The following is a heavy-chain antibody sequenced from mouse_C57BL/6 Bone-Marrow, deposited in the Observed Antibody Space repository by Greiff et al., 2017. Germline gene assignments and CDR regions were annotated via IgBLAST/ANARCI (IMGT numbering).Heavy chain of an antibody. D-gene: IGHD2-1*01. V-gene: IGHV1-81*01. Sequence: VQRVESGAELARPGASVKLSCKASGYTFTSYGISWVKQRTGQGLEWIGEIYPRSGNTYYNEKFKGKATLTADKSSSTAYMELRSLTSEDSAVYFCARYPYGNYGYWGQGTTLTVSS. CDR1: GYTFTSYG. CDR2: IYPRSGNT. CDR3: ARYPYGNYGY. J-gene: IGHJ2*01.